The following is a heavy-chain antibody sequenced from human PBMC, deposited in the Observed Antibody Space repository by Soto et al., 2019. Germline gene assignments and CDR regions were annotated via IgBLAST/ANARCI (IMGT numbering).Heavy chain of an antibody. V-gene: IGHV1-46*01. J-gene: IGHJ2*01. CDR1: GYTFTSYY. CDR2: INPSGDST. D-gene: IGHD1-26*01. Sequence: ASVKVSCKASGYTFTSYYMHWVRQAPGQGLEWMGIINPSGDSTSYAQKFQGRVTITRDTSASTAYMELSSLRSEDTAVYYCARGGSLYWYFDLWGRGTLVTVSS. CDR3: ARGGSLYWYFDL.